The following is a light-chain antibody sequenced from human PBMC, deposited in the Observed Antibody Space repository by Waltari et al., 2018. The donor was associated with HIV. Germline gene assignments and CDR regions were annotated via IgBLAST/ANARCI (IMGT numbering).Light chain of an antibody. V-gene: IGLV2-23*02. Sequence: QSALTQPAAVSGSPGQSITFSCTGTGSDVGAYNLVSWYQQHPDKALKLVMYGVTQRPSGCSDRFSGSKAGNTAYLTIAGLQADDEADYFCSSFATTATPVLFGGGTKLTVL. CDR1: GSDVGAYNL. J-gene: IGLJ2*01. CDR2: GVT. CDR3: SSFATTATPVL.